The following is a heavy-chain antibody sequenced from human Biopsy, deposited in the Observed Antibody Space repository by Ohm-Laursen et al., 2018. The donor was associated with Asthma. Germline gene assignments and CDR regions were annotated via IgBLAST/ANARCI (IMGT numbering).Heavy chain of an antibody. CDR3: ARDVDLRSVY. CDR2: IKEDGSEK. CDR1: GFTFSTSC. V-gene: IGHV3-7*05. Sequence: SLRLSCAASGFTFSTSCMTWVRQAPGKGLEWVANIKEDGSEKNYVDSVKGRFTISRDNGKNSLHLQMNSLRAEDTAVYYCARDVDLRSVYWGQGTLVTVSS. J-gene: IGHJ4*02. D-gene: IGHD2-15*01.